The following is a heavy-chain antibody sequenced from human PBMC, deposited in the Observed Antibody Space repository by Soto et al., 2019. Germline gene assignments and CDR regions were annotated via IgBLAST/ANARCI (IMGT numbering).Heavy chain of an antibody. CDR2: IKQDGSEK. CDR3: AIEDNSGYHSGY. Sequence: HPGGSLRLSCASSGFSFSSYWMSWVRQAPGKGLEWVANIKQDGSEKYYVDSVKGRFTISRDNAKNSLYLQMNSLRAEDTAVYYCAIEDNSGYHSGYWGQGTLVTVSS. V-gene: IGHV3-7*01. CDR1: GFSFSSYW. J-gene: IGHJ4*02. D-gene: IGHD5-12*01.